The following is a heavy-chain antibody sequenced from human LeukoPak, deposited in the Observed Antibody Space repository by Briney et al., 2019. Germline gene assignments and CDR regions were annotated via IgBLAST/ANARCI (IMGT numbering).Heavy chain of an antibody. Sequence: PSETLSLTCSASGGSISSSSYYWGWIRQPPGKGLEWIGSIYYSGSTYYNPSLKSRVTISVDTSKNQFSLKLSSVTAADTAVYYCARLEWLALFDPWGQGTLVTVSS. D-gene: IGHD3-3*01. CDR3: ARLEWLALFDP. J-gene: IGHJ5*02. V-gene: IGHV4-39*01. CDR1: GGSISSSSYY. CDR2: IYYSGST.